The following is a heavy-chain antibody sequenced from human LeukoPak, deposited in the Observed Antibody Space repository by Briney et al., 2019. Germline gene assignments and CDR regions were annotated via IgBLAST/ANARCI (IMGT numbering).Heavy chain of an antibody. CDR1: GGSISSGGYY. D-gene: IGHD2-8*02. J-gene: IGHJ3*02. CDR2: IYHSGST. Sequence: PSETLSLTCTVSGGSISSGGYYWSWIRQPPGKGLEWIGYIYHSGSTYYNPSLKSRVTVSVDRSKNQFSLKLSSVTAADTAVYYCAREPERRLVGRAFDIWGQGTMVTVSS. V-gene: IGHV4-30-2*01. CDR3: AREPERRLVGRAFDI.